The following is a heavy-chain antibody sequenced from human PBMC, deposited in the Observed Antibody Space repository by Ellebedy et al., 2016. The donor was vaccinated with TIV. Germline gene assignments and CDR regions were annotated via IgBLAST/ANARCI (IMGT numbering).Heavy chain of an antibody. J-gene: IGHJ4*02. CDR1: GFTFSSYA. V-gene: IGHV3-30-3*01. CDR2: ISYDGSNK. CDR3: ARGGPYDSSGYFDY. D-gene: IGHD3-22*01. Sequence: GGSLRLXXAASGFTFSSYAMHWVRQAPGKGLEWVAVISYDGSNKYYADSVKGRFTISRDNSKNTLYLQMNSLRAEDTAVYYCARGGPYDSSGYFDYWGQGTLVTVSS.